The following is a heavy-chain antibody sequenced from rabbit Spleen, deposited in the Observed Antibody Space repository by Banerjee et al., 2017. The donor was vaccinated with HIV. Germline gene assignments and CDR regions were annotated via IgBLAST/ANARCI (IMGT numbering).Heavy chain of an antibody. Sequence: QEQLEESAGGLVQPGASLTLTCKASGFTLSSYWMWWVRQAPGKGLEWIASIHAGKGGTNYASWVNGRFTISSNTNQNTMSLQMTSLTVADTATYFCVREVAAKFSLWGPGTLVTVS. CDR1: GFTLSSYW. J-gene: IGHJ4*01. D-gene: IGHD4-1*01. CDR3: VREVAAKFSL. CDR2: IHAGKGGT. V-gene: IGHV1S47*01.